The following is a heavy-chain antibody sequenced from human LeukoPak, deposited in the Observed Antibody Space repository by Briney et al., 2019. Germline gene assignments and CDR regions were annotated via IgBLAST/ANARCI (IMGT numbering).Heavy chain of an antibody. CDR3: ARDGGAVAGHYDY. Sequence: SETLSLTCAVYGGSFSGYYWSWIRQPAGKGLEWIGRIYTSGSTNYNPSLKSRVTMSADTSKNQFSLKLSSVTAADTAVYYCARDGGAVAGHYDYWGQGTLVTVSS. V-gene: IGHV4-4*07. CDR1: GGSFSGYY. D-gene: IGHD6-19*01. J-gene: IGHJ4*02. CDR2: IYTSGST.